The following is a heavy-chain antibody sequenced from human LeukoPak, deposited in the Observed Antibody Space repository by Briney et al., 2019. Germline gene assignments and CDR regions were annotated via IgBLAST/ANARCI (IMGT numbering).Heavy chain of an antibody. CDR2: INHSGST. CDR3: ARGTTYDY. D-gene: IGHD1-14*01. CDR1: GGSFSGYY. J-gene: IGHJ4*02. V-gene: IGHV4-34*01. Sequence: PSETLSLTCAVYGGSFSGYYWSWIRQPPGKGLEWIGEINHSGSTNYNPSLKSRVTISVDTSKNQFSLKLSSVTAADTAVYYCARGTTYDYWGQGTLVTVSS.